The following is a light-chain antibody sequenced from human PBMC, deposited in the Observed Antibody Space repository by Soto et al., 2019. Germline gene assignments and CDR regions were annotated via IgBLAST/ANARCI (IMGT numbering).Light chain of an antibody. Sequence: DIHMTQSPSSLSATIGARVTITFRTSQSISSWLAWYQQKPGKAPKLLIYDASSLESGVPSRFSGSGSGTEFTLTISSLQPDDFATYYCQQYNSYSRTFGQGTKVDI. J-gene: IGKJ1*01. V-gene: IGKV1-5*01. CDR3: QQYNSYSRT. CDR2: DAS. CDR1: QSISSW.